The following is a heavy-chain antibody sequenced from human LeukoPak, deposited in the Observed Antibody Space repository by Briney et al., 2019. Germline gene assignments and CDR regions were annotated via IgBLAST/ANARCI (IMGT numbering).Heavy chain of an antibody. D-gene: IGHD6-13*01. CDR3: ARGSSSWYRGNY. Sequence: PGGSLRLSCAASGFTFSNAWMSWVRQAPGKGLEWVSYISSSGSTIYYADSVKGRFTISRDNAKNSLYLQMNSLRAEDTAVYYCARGSSSWYRGNYWGQGTLVTVSS. V-gene: IGHV3-11*04. CDR1: GFTFSNAW. CDR2: ISSSGSTI. J-gene: IGHJ4*02.